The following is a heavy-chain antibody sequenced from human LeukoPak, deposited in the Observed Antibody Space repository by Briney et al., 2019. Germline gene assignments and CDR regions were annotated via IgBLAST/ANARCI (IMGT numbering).Heavy chain of an antibody. J-gene: IGHJ4*02. CDR3: AKGPTVTTFAY. Sequence: PGGSLRLSCGASGFTFRSHAMHWVRQAPGKGLEWVSGISAGGTSTYYADSVKGHFTISRDNSKNTLYLQMNNLRVEDTAMYYCAKGPTVTTFAYWGRGALVTVSS. CDR2: ISAGGTST. CDR1: GFTFRSHA. V-gene: IGHV3-23*01. D-gene: IGHD4-17*01.